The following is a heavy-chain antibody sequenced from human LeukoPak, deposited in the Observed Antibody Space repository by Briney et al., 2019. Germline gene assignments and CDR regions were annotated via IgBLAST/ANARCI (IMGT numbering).Heavy chain of an antibody. V-gene: IGHV1-2*02. CDR1: GYTFTGYY. D-gene: IGHD2-2*01. J-gene: IGHJ4*02. CDR3: ARSESRYLGYCSSTSCFYY. Sequence: ASVKVSCKASGYTFTGYYMHWVRQAPGQELEWMGWINTNSGGTNYAQKFQGRVTMTRDTSISTAYMERSRLRSDDTAVYYCARSESRYLGYCSSTSCFYYWGEGTLFTVSS. CDR2: INTNSGGT.